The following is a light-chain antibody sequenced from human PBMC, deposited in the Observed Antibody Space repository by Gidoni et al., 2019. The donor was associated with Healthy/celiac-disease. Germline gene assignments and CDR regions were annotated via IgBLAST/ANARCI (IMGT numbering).Light chain of an antibody. CDR1: SSDLGGYNY. J-gene: IGLJ3*02. CDR2: HVS. CDR3: SSYTFSSTRV. V-gene: IGLV2-14*03. Sequence: QSALPQPASGYVSPGQSITISCTGTSSDLGGYNYVSWYQHHPGKAPKLIIYHVSNRPPGVSNRFSGSKSGNTASLTISGLHAEDESDYYCSSYTFSSTRVFGGGTNLTVL.